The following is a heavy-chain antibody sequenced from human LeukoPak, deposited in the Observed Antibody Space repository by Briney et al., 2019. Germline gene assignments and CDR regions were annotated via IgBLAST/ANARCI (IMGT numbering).Heavy chain of an antibody. J-gene: IGHJ4*02. V-gene: IGHV3-30*18. CDR1: GFTFSSYG. D-gene: IGHD2-2*02. CDR2: ISYDGSNK. Sequence: GGSLRLSCAASGFTFSSYGMHWVRQAPGKGLEWVAVISYDGSNKYYADSVKGRFTISRDNSKNTLYLQMNSLRAEDTAVYYCAKGRRYCSSTSGYTNSPLDCWGQGTLVTVSS. CDR3: AKGRRYCSSTSGYTNSPLDC.